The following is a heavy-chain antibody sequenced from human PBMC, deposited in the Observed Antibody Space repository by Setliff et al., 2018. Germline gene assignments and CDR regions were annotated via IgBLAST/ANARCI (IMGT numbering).Heavy chain of an antibody. CDR3: ARGRPPLVGDY. V-gene: IGHV4-39*07. J-gene: IGHJ4*02. Sequence: SETLSLTCSVSGGSISSSRYSWGWIRQTPGKGLEWIGSIYYSGSTYYNPSLESRVTISVDTSKSQVSLKLSSMTAADTAVYYCARGRPPLVGDYWGQGTLVTVSS. D-gene: IGHD2-2*01. CDR1: GGSISSSRYS. CDR2: IYYSGST.